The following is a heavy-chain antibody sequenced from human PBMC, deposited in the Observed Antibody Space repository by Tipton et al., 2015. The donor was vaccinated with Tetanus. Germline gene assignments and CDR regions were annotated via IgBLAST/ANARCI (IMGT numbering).Heavy chain of an antibody. D-gene: IGHD3-16*02. Sequence: SLRLSCAVSELPFSSYWMSWVRQAPGKGLEWVANIKEDGSEKYYVDSVKGRFTMSRDNAKNSLFLQMNSLRAEDTAVYYCAKENGYNYYYYGMDVWGQGTTVTVSS. J-gene: IGHJ6*02. CDR1: ELPFSSYW. CDR2: IKEDGSEK. V-gene: IGHV3-7*03. CDR3: AKENGYNYYYYGMDV.